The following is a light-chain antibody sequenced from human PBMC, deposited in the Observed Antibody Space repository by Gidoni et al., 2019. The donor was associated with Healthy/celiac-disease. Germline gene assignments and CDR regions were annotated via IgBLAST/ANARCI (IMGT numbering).Light chain of an antibody. Sequence: EIWLTQSPGTLSLSPGERATLSCRASQSVSSSYLAWYQQKPGQAPRLLIYGASSRATGIPDRFSGSGSGTDFTLTISRLEPEDFAVYYCQQYGSSPNTFGQGTKLEIK. CDR3: QQYGSSPNT. J-gene: IGKJ2*01. CDR2: GAS. V-gene: IGKV3-20*01. CDR1: QSVSSSY.